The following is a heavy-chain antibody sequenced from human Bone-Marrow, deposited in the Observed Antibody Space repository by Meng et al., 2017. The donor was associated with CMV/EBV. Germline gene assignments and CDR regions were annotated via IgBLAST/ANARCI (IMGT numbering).Heavy chain of an antibody. J-gene: IGHJ6*02. Sequence: SVKVSCKASGGTFSSYAISWVRQAPGQGLEWMGGIIPIFGTANYAQKFQGRVTITADKSTSTAYMELSSLRSEDTAVYYCARVPSSHIFGVGGGYYGMDVWGQGTTVTVSS. V-gene: IGHV1-69*06. CDR2: IIPIFGTA. CDR3: ARVPSSHIFGVGGGYYGMDV. CDR1: GGTFSSYA. D-gene: IGHD3-3*01.